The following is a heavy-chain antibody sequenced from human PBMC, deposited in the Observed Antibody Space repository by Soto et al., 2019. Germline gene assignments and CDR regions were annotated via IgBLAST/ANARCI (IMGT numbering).Heavy chain of an antibody. J-gene: IGHJ4*02. CDR3: ARDAATVTTDPCYFDY. V-gene: IGHV1-2*04. D-gene: IGHD4-17*01. CDR2: INPNSGGT. Sequence: ASVKVSCKASGCTFSAYYIYWVRQAPGQGLEWIGWINPNSGGTNYAQKFQGWVTMTRDTSISTVYMELSRLRSDDTAVYYCARDAATVTTDPCYFDYWGQGTLVTV. CDR1: GCTFSAYY.